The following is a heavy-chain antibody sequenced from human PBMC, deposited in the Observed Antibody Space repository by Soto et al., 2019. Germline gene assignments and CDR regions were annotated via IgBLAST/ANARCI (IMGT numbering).Heavy chain of an antibody. J-gene: IGHJ2*01. V-gene: IGHV3-66*01. CDR1: GFTVSSNY. CDR3: ARERSGSAWDFDL. D-gene: IGHD2-15*01. CDR2: IYSGDRT. Sequence: EVQLVESGGGLVQPGGSLRLSCAASGFTVSSNYMSWVRQAPGKGLEWVSLIYSGDRTYYADSVKDRFTISRDNSKNTLDLQMSNLRAEDTAMYFCARERSGSAWDFDLWGRGTLVTVSS.